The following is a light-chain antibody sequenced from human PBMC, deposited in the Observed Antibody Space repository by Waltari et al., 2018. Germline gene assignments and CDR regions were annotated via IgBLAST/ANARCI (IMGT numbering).Light chain of an antibody. CDR2: AAS. J-gene: IGKJ1*01. CDR1: QTVSKY. CDR3: QNHERLPAT. Sequence: EVVLTQSPGTLSLSPGERATLSCRASQTVSKYLAWYQQRPCPAPRLLLYAASTRATGIPDRFSGSGSGTDFSLTISRLEPEDFAVYYCQNHERLPATFGQGTKVEIK. V-gene: IGKV3-20*01.